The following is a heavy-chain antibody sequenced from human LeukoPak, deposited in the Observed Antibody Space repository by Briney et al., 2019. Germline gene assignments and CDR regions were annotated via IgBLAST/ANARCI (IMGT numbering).Heavy chain of an antibody. CDR3: AKDEIVATTKANYYYYMDV. D-gene: IGHD5-12*01. CDR1: GFTFSSHD. Sequence: GGSLRLSCAASGFTFSSHDMHWVRQAPGKGLEWVAIISYDGGKKDYADSVKGRFTISRDNSKNTLYVQMNSLRPEDTAVYYCAKDEIVATTKANYYYYMDVWGKGTTVTISS. V-gene: IGHV3-30*18. J-gene: IGHJ6*03. CDR2: ISYDGGKK.